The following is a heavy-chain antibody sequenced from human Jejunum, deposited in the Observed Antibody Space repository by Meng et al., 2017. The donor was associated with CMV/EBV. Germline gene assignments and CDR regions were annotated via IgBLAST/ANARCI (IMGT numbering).Heavy chain of an antibody. J-gene: IGHJ4*02. CDR2: ISYDGSNK. Sequence: TVSDYAMHWVRQAPGKGLEWVAVISYDGSNKYYADSVKGRFTISRDNSKNTLYLQMNSLRAEDTAVYYCASPPRAYYDFWTGQDSWGQGALVTVSS. D-gene: IGHD3-3*01. CDR1: TVSDYA. V-gene: IGHV3-30-3*01. CDR3: ASPPRAYYDFWTGQDS.